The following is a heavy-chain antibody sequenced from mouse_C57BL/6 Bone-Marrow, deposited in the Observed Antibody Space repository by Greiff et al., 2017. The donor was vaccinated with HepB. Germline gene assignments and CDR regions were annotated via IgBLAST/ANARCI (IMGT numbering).Heavy chain of an antibody. CDR3: AREPYYAMDY. V-gene: IGHV5-9*01. J-gene: IGHJ4*01. Sequence: EVMLVESGGGLVKPGGSLKLSCAASGFTFSSYTMSWVRQTPEKRLAWVATISGGGGNTYYPDSVKGRFTISRDNAKNTLYLQMSSLRSEDTALYYCAREPYYAMDYWGQGTSVTVSS. CDR2: ISGGGGNT. CDR1: GFTFSSYT.